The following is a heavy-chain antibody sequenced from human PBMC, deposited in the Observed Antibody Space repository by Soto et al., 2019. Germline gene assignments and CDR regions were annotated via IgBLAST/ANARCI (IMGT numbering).Heavy chain of an antibody. V-gene: IGHV1-18*04. CDR1: GYTFTIYA. J-gene: IGHJ5*02. CDR3: ARAWGSFGVVIGWFDP. CDR2: ISPYNGNT. D-gene: IGHD3-3*01. Sequence: QVQLVQSGAEVKKPGASVKVSCKASGYTFTIYAITWVRQAPGQGLEWMGWISPYNGNTNYAQNLQDRVTMTTDTSTNTAYMELRSLRFEDTAVYYCARAWGSFGVVIGWFDPWGQGTLVTVSS.